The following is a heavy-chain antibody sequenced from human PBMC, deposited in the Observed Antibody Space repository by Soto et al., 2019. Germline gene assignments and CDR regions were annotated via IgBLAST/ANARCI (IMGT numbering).Heavy chain of an antibody. CDR1: GGTFSSYA. V-gene: IGHV1-69*13. J-gene: IGHJ1*01. CDR2: IIPIFGTA. Sequence: SSVKVSCKASGGTFSSYAISWVRHAPGQGLEWMGGIIPIFGTANYAQKFQGRVTITADESTSTAYMELSSLRSEDTAVYYCARVRGGESYRAEYFQHWGQGTLVTVSS. D-gene: IGHD1-26*01. CDR3: ARVRGGESYRAEYFQH.